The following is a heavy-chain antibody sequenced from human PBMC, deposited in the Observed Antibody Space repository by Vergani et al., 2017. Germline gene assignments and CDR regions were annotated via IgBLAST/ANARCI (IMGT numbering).Heavy chain of an antibody. CDR2: ISPNSGGT. V-gene: IGHV1-2*02. CDR1: GYTFTSYG. J-gene: IGHJ4*02. Sequence: QVQLVQSGAEVKKPGASVKVSCKASGYTFTSYGISWVRQAPGQGLEWMGWISPNSGGTNFAQKFQGRVTMTRDTSINTAYMELNKLTSDDTTVYYCARRSSSTWEYYFDYWGQGTLVTVSS. CDR3: ARRSSSTWEYYFDY. D-gene: IGHD6-13*01.